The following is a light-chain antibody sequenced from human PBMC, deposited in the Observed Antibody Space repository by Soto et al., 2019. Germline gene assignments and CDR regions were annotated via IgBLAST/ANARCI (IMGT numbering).Light chain of an antibody. CDR3: QQYHNWPA. CDR2: DAS. CDR1: QSASIK. V-gene: IGKV3-11*01. Sequence: EIVLTQSPATLSLSPGERATLSCRASQSASIKLDWYQQKPGQAPTLLIYDASTRATGIPARFSGSGSGTDFTLTISSLEPEDFAVYYCQQYHNWPAFGQGTKVEIK. J-gene: IGKJ1*01.